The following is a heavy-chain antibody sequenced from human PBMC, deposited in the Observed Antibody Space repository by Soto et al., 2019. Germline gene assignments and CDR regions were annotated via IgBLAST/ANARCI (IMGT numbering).Heavy chain of an antibody. CDR1: GGSISSFY. D-gene: IGHD2-8*01. CDR2: AYYSGDT. J-gene: IGHJ5*02. Sequence: SETLSLTCTASGGSISSFYWSWIRQPPGKGLEWIGYAYYSGDTGYNPSLKSRVTMAVDTSKSQVSLKLSSVTAADTAVYYCARDRSTYGGGGTGEVKENWFDPWGQGALVTVSS. V-gene: IGHV4-59*01. CDR3: ARDRSTYGGGGTGEVKENWFDP.